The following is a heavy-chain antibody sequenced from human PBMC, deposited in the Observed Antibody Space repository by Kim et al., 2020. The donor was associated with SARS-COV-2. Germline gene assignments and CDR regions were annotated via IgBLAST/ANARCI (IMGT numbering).Heavy chain of an antibody. CDR3: AKDPYGYKGFFDY. Sequence: GGSLRLSCAASGFTFSKNAMNWVRQAPGKGLEWVSAINGGGSDTYYADSVKGRFTISRDNSKNTFYLQMNSLRAEDTAVYYCAKDPYGYKGFFDYWGQGT. V-gene: IGHV3-23*01. J-gene: IGHJ4*02. D-gene: IGHD5-12*01. CDR2: INGGGSDT. CDR1: GFTFSKNA.